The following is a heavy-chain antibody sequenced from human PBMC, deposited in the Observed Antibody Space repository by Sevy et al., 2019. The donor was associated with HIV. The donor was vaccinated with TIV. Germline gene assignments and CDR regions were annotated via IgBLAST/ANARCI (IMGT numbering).Heavy chain of an antibody. J-gene: IGHJ4*02. D-gene: IGHD3-10*01. Sequence: GGSLRLSCTDSGFTFSAYSMNWVRQAPGKGLEWLSYISTGTDHIYYADSAKGRFTISRDDAKKSVYLEMKSLRDQDTALYYCVRRGVDAYNVYFDLWGQGTLVTVSS. CDR3: VRRGVDAYNVYFDL. CDR1: GFTFSAYS. CDR2: ISTGTDHI. V-gene: IGHV3-21*05.